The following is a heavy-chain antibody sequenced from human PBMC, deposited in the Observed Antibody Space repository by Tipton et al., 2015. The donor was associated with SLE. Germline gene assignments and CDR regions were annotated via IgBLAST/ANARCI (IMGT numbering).Heavy chain of an antibody. J-gene: IGHJ2*01. D-gene: IGHD3-10*01. V-gene: IGHV3-21*03. CDR3: AREPTRGWYFDL. CDR2: ISSSSRYI. CDR1: GFTFSSYT. Sequence: SLRLSCAASGFTFSSYTMNWIRQAPGKGLEWVSSISSSSRYIQYADSVKGRVTISRDNAKNSLYLQMNSLRAEDTAVYYCAREPTRGWYFDLWGRGILVSVSS.